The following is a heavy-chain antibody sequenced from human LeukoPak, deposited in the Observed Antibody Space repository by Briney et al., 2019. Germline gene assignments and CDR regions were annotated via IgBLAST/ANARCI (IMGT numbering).Heavy chain of an antibody. CDR1: GFTFSSHW. J-gene: IGHJ4*02. CDR2: INSDGSST. CDR3: ARTLVGASSKDPDY. Sequence: PVGSLRLSCAASGFTFSSHWMHWIRQAPGKGLVWVSRINSDGSSTSYADSVKGRFTISRDNAKNTLYLQMNSLRAEDTAVYYCARTLVGASSKDPDYWGQGTLVTVSS. D-gene: IGHD1-26*01. V-gene: IGHV3-74*01.